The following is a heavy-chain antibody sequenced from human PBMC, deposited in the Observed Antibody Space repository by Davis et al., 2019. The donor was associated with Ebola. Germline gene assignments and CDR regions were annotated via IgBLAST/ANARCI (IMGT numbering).Heavy chain of an antibody. J-gene: IGHJ3*02. CDR3: AKDTSNIWFDI. CDR1: GFIFSTYV. D-gene: IGHD1-26*01. V-gene: IGHV3-23*01. Sequence: ESPKLPCSSSGFIFSTYVMTWVRQAQGKGLEWVSTYVTSADTYYADSVKGRFTISRDNSKNTLYLQMNGLRVEDTAIYYCAKDTSNIWFDIWGQGTMVTVSS. CDR2: VTSADT.